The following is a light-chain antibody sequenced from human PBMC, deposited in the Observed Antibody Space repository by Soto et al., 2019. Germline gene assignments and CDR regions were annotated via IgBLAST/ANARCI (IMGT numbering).Light chain of an antibody. CDR2: NVY. CDR1: RTHVGAYNF. CDR3: SAYTVSRTYV. V-gene: IGLV2-14*03. Sequence: QSALTPTASVSRAPGQSITTSPSGPRTHVGAYNFVSWHQQHPGKAPKLMIYNVYDRPSGISYRFSGSKSGNTASLTISGLQGEDEADYYCSAYTVSRTYVFGTGTKVTVL. J-gene: IGLJ1*01.